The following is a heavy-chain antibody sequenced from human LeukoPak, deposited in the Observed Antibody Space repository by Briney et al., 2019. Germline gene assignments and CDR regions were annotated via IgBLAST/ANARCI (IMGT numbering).Heavy chain of an antibody. CDR3: TTDADYYGSGSVDV. D-gene: IGHD3-10*01. CDR1: GFTFSNAW. Sequence: PGGSLRLACAASGFTFSNAWMSWVRQAPGKWLEWVGRIKSKTDDGTTDYAAPVKGIFTISRDDSKNTLYLQMNSLRPEDTAVYYCTTDADYYGSGSVDVWGKGTTVTVSS. J-gene: IGHJ6*04. CDR2: IKSKTDDGTT. V-gene: IGHV3-15*01.